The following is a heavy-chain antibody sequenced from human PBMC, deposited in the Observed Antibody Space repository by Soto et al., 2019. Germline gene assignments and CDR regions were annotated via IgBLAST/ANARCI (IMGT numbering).Heavy chain of an antibody. J-gene: IGHJ6*03. CDR1: GYTFTGYY. V-gene: IGHV1-2*04. Sequence: ASVKVSCKASGYTFTGYYMHWVRQAPGQGLEWMGWINPNSGGTNYAQKFQGWVTMTRDTSINTAYMELSRLRSDDTAVYYCARATEGYYYMDVWGKGTTVTVSS. CDR2: INPNSGGT. CDR3: ARATEGYYYMDV.